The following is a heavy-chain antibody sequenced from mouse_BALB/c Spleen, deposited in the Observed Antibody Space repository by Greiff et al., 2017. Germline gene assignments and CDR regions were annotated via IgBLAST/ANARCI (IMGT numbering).Heavy chain of an antibody. Sequence: QVQLQQSGPELVKPGASVKISCKASGYAFSSSWMNWVKQRPGQGLEWIGRIYPGDGDTNYNGKFKGKATLTADKSSSTAYMQLSSLTSVDSAVYFCASGSWDRFAYWGQGTLVTVSA. CDR1: GYAFSSSW. D-gene: IGHD4-1*01. V-gene: IGHV1-82*01. CDR2: IYPGDGDT. CDR3: ASGSWDRFAY. J-gene: IGHJ3*01.